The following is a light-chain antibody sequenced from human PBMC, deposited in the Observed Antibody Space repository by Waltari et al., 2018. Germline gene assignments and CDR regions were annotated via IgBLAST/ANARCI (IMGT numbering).Light chain of an antibody. CDR2: NAS. Sequence: EIVLTQSPATLSLSPGARATLSCRASQSISTYLAWYQQKPGQAPRLLMDNASNRTTGIPARFSGSGTGTDFTLTVSSLEPEDFAVYYCQQRGSWPLTFGGGTKVEIK. CDR3: QQRGSWPLT. CDR1: QSISTY. V-gene: IGKV3-11*01. J-gene: IGKJ4*01.